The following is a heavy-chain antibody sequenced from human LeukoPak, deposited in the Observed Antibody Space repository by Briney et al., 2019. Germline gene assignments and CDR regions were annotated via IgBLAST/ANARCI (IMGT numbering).Heavy chain of an antibody. CDR2: ISGSGGGT. V-gene: IGHV3-23*01. CDR1: GFTFSTYA. Sequence: PGGSLRLSCAASGFTFSTYAMSWVRQAAGKGLEWVSLISGSGGGTYYADSVKGRFTISRDNSKNTLYLQLNSLRVEDTAVYYCARARCSGGSCYPGAFDIWGQGTMVTVSS. CDR3: ARARCSGGSCYPGAFDI. D-gene: IGHD2-15*01. J-gene: IGHJ3*02.